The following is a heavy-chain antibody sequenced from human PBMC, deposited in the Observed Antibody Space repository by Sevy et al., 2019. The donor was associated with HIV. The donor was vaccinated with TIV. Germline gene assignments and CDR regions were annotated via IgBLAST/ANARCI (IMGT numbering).Heavy chain of an antibody. J-gene: IGHJ4*02. CDR1: GGPFSSFA. Sequence: ASVKVSCKASGGPFSSFAFSWVRQAPGQGLEWMGGIIPLSTTTNYAQKFQDRVTITADESTSTAYMELSSLTSDDTAVYYCATVGGYSAFEGPYYIDYWGQGTLVTVSS. D-gene: IGHD5-12*01. CDR3: ATVGGYSAFEGPYYIDY. CDR2: IIPLSTTT. V-gene: IGHV1-69*13.